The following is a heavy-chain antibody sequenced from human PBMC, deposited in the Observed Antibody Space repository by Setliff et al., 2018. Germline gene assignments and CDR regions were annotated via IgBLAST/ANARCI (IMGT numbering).Heavy chain of an antibody. CDR3: ATGIVGALDY. J-gene: IGHJ4*02. CDR1: GFTFSDYY. CDR2: FDPEDGET. Sequence: GGSLRLSCVASGFTFSDYYMSWIRQAPGKGLEWMGGFDPEDGETIYAQKFQGRVTMTEDTSTDTAYMELSSLRSEDTAVYYCATGIVGALDYWGQGTLVTVSS. D-gene: IGHD1-26*01. V-gene: IGHV1-24*01.